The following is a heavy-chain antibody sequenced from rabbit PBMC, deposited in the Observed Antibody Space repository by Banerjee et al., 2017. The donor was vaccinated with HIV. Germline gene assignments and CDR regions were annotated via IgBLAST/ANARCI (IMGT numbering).Heavy chain of an antibody. CDR2: ITYGGSA. CDR1: GIDFNSYYY. CDR3: ARSNNYYDMDL. J-gene: IGHJ6*01. V-gene: IGHV1S43*01. Sequence: QPQLGESGGGLGKPGGNLTINCQGSGIDFNSYYYIFWVRQAPGKGLEYIGYITYGGSAYYASWVNGRFTISRENTQNTLYLQLNSLTAADTATYFCARSNNYYDMDLWGQGTLVTVS.